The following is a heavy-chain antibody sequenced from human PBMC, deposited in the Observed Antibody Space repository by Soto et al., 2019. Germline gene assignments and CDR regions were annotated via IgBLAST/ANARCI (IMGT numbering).Heavy chain of an antibody. J-gene: IGHJ6*02. CDR2: ISFDGGDE. CDR1: GFTFSSFG. D-gene: IGHD1-1*01. CDR3: AKFPRHRVGTAPLEVYGMDV. Sequence: QVQLVESGGGVVQPGRSLRLSCTTSGFTFSSFGMHWVRQAPGKGLQWVATISFDGGDEYYADSVRGRITISRDNSKNTNYRQMNSLSIEYAADYYCAKFPRHRVGTAPLEVYGMDVWGQGTTVTVSS. V-gene: IGHV3-30*18.